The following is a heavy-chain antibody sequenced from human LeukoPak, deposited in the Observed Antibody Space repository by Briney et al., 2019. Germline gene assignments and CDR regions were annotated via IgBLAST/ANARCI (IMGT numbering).Heavy chain of an antibody. Sequence: GGSLRLSCAASGFTVSVNYVSWVRQAPGKGLEWVSVIYSGGGTYYADSVKGRFTISRDSSKNTLYLQMNSLRAEDTAVYHCARAQRIMMTHAFDLWGQGTMVTVSS. CDR2: IYSGGGT. CDR3: ARAQRIMMTHAFDL. CDR1: GFTVSVNY. J-gene: IGHJ3*01. D-gene: IGHD2-15*01. V-gene: IGHV3-53*01.